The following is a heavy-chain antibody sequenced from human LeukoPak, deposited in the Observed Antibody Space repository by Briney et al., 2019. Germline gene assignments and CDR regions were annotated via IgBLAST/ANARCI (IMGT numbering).Heavy chain of an antibody. J-gene: IGHJ3*02. Sequence: GGSLRLPCAPSGFIFGPFWMHGVRHPPGRGLVWISHINNDGSTKVYADSVKGRFTIPRDNAKNTLYLQMNSLRADDTAVYYCARDRGYPDSFNIWGEGTMVTVSS. D-gene: IGHD3-10*01. V-gene: IGHV3-74*01. CDR2: INNDGSTK. CDR3: ARDRGYPDSFNI. CDR1: GFIFGPFW.